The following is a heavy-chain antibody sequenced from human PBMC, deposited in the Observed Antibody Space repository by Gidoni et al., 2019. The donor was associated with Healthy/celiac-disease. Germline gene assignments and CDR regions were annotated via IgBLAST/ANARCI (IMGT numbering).Heavy chain of an antibody. J-gene: IGHJ4*02. CDR1: GFTFGDYA. CDR3: TRDFTHSFEQLVEYGIDY. V-gene: IGHV3-49*04. D-gene: IGHD6-6*01. CDR2: IRSKAYGGTT. Sequence: EVQLVESGGGLVQPGRSLRLSCTASGFTFGDYAMSWVRQAPGKGLEWVGFIRSKAYGGTTEYAASVKGRFTISRDDSKSIAYLQMNSLKTEDTAVYYCTRDFTHSFEQLVEYGIDYWGQGTLVTVSS.